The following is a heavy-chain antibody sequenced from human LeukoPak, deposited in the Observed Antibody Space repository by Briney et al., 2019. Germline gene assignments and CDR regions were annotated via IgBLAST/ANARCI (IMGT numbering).Heavy chain of an antibody. CDR2: ISYDGSNK. CDR3: ARGAQYSSSWYGDY. D-gene: IGHD6-13*01. V-gene: IGHV3-30-3*01. CDR1: GFTFSSYA. J-gene: IGHJ4*02. Sequence: GGSLRLSCAASGFTFSSYAMHWVRQAPGKGLEWVAVISYDGSNKYYADSVKGRFTISRDNSKNTLYLQMNSLRAEDTAVYYCARGAQYSSSWYGDYWGQGPLVTVSS.